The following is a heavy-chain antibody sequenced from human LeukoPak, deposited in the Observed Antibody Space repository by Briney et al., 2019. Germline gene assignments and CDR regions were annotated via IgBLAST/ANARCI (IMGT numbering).Heavy chain of an antibody. CDR1: GFTFSSYA. CDR2: ISGSGGST. Sequence: PGGSLRLSCAASGFTFSSYAMSWVRQAPGKGLEWVSAISGSGGSTYYADSVKGRFTISRDNSKNTLYLQMNSLRAEDTAVYYCAKATFTIFGVDITSGMDVWGQGTTVTVSS. J-gene: IGHJ6*02. D-gene: IGHD3-3*01. CDR3: AKATFTIFGVDITSGMDV. V-gene: IGHV3-23*01.